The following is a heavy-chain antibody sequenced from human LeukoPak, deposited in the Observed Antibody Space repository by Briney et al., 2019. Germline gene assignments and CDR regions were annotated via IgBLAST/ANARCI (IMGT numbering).Heavy chain of an antibody. J-gene: IGHJ4*02. Sequence: SETLSLTCTVSGGSLSSGSYYWSWIRQPAGTGLEWIGRIYTSGSTNYNPSLKSRVTISVDTSKNQFSLKLSSVTAADTAVYYCAALPLLRFLEWSIDYWGQGTLVTVSS. CDR3: AALPLLRFLEWSIDY. V-gene: IGHV4-61*02. CDR1: GGSLSSGSYY. CDR2: IYTSGST. D-gene: IGHD3-3*01.